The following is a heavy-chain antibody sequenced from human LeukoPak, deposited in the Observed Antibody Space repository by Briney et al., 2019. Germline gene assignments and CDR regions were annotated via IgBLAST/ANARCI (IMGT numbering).Heavy chain of an antibody. J-gene: IGHJ6*02. Sequence: SETLSLTCTISGGSISSGDHYWSWIRQPPGKGLEWIGYTYYSGSTYYNPSLKSRVTISVDTSKNQFSLKLSSVTAADTAVYYCVRGPSITSDYYYGMDVWGQGTTVTVSS. CDR3: VRGPSITSDYYYGMDV. CDR2: TYYSGST. CDR1: GGSISSGDHY. V-gene: IGHV4-30-4*01. D-gene: IGHD3-3*01.